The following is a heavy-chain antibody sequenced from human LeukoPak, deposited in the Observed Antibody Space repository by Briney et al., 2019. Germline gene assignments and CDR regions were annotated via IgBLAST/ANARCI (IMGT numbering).Heavy chain of an antibody. CDR2: INHSGST. Sequence: PSETLSLTCAVYGGSFSGYYWSWIRQPPGKGLEWIGEINHSGSTNYNPSLKSRVTISVDTSKNQFSLKLSSVTAADTAVYYCARHQAGITASWFDPWGQGTLVTVSS. J-gene: IGHJ5*02. CDR3: ARHQAGITASWFDP. D-gene: IGHD3-10*01. V-gene: IGHV4-34*01. CDR1: GGSFSGYY.